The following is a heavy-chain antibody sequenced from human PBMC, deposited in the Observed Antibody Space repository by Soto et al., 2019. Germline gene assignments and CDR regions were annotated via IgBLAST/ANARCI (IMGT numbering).Heavy chain of an antibody. CDR3: ARDPVAGTYFDC. D-gene: IGHD6-19*01. CDR1: GYTFTTYG. Sequence: QVQLVQSGAEVKKPGASVKVSCKASGYTFTTYGISWVRQAPGQGLEWMGWINAYNGNTDYALELQGRGAMTTDTSTSTASMGPRSLTSDDTAVYYCARDPVAGTYFDCWGQGPLVTVSS. CDR2: INAYNGNT. J-gene: IGHJ4*02. V-gene: IGHV1-18*01.